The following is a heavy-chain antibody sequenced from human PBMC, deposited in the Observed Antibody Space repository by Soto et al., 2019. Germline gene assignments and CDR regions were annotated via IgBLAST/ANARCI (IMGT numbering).Heavy chain of an antibody. J-gene: IGHJ6*02. D-gene: IGHD4-17*01. CDR1: GYSISSGYY. CDR3: ARDRALMTTWDYYYYGMDV. CDR2: IYHSGST. V-gene: IGHV4-38-2*02. Sequence: TSETLSLTCAVSGYSISSGYYWGWIRQPPGKGLEWIGSIYHSGSTYYNPSLKSRVTISVDTSKNQFSLKLSSVTAADTAVYYCARDRALMTTWDYYYYGMDVWGQGTTVTVSS.